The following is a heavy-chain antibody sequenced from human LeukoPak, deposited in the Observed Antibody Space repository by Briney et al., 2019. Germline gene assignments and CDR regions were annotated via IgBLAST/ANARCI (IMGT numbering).Heavy chain of an antibody. V-gene: IGHV4-34*01. CDR2: INHSGST. Sequence: SETLSLTCAVYGGSFSGYYWSWIRQPPGKGLEWIGEINHSGSTNYNPSLKSRVTISVDTSKNQFSLKLTSVTAADTAVYYCARLRLTIGEENGYYSGSGSLWYFDSWGQGTLVTVSS. CDR3: ARLRLTIGEENGYYSGSGSLWYFDS. CDR1: GGSFSGYY. D-gene: IGHD3-10*01. J-gene: IGHJ4*02.